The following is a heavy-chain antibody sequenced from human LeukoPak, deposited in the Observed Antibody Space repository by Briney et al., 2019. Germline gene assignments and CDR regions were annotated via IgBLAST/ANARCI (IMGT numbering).Heavy chain of an antibody. Sequence: SETPSLTCTVSGDSVSSGSYYWSWIRQPPGKGLEWIGYMYSSGSTNYNPSLKSRVTVSVDTSRNQFSLKLTSVTAADTAVYYCAREERFWGLDYWGQGTLVTVSS. V-gene: IGHV4-61*01. CDR2: MYSSGST. CDR1: GDSVSSGSYY. CDR3: AREERFWGLDY. J-gene: IGHJ4*02. D-gene: IGHD7-27*01.